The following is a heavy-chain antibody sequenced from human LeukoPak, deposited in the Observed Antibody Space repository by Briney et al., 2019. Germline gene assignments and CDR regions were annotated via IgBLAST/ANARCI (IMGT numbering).Heavy chain of an antibody. D-gene: IGHD3-10*01. Sequence: ASVKVSCKASGGTFSSYAISWVRQAPGQGLEWMGRIIPILGIANYAQKFQGRVTITADKSTSTAYMELRSLRSDDTAVYYCARVMAPVFDYWGQGTLVTVSS. CDR3: ARVMAPVFDY. CDR1: GGTFSSYA. J-gene: IGHJ4*02. CDR2: IIPILGIA. V-gene: IGHV1-69*04.